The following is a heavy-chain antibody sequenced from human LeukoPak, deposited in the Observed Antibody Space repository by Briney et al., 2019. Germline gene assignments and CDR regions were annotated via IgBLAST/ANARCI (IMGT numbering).Heavy chain of an antibody. CDR3: AREFAAYYYYYYMDV. Sequence: GASVKVSCKASGYTFTSYAMNWVRQAPGQGLEWMGWINTNTGNPTYAQGFTGRFVFSLDTSVSTAYLQISSLKAEDTAVYYCAREFAAYYYYYYMDVWGKGTTVTVSS. CDR2: INTNTGNP. V-gene: IGHV7-4-1*02. J-gene: IGHJ6*03. CDR1: GYTFTSYA. D-gene: IGHD3-16*01.